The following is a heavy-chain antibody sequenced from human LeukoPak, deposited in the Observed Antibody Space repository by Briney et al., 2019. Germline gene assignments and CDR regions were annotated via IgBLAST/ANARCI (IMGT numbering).Heavy chain of an antibody. V-gene: IGHV4-59*01. J-gene: IGHJ4*02. CDR3: ARSHGSGSYYNLNDY. CDR1: GVSISTYY. Sequence: SETLSLTCTVSGVSISTYYWSWIRQPPGKGLEWIGYIYSSGTTNYNPSLKSRVTISIDTSKNEFSLRLTSVTAADTAVYYCARSHGSGSYYNLNDYWGQGTLVTVSS. CDR2: IYSSGTT. D-gene: IGHD3-10*01.